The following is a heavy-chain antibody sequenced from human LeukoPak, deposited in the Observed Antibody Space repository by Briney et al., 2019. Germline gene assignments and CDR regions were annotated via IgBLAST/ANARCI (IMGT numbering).Heavy chain of an antibody. CDR2: INHSGST. Sequence: SETLSLTCTVSGGSISSSGYYWGWIRQPPGKGLEWIGEINHSGSTNYNPSLKSRVTISVDTSKNQFSLKLSSVTAADTAVYYCARSRRWEQLGVVWFDPWGQGTLVTVSS. CDR3: ARSRRWEQLGVVWFDP. D-gene: IGHD6-6*01. CDR1: GGSISSSGYY. V-gene: IGHV4-39*07. J-gene: IGHJ5*02.